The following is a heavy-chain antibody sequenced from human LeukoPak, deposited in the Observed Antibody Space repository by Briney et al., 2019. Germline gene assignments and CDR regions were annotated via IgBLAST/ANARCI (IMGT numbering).Heavy chain of an antibody. D-gene: IGHD2/OR15-2a*01. J-gene: IGHJ4*02. CDR1: GGSISSGGYY. CDR2: IYYSGST. V-gene: IGHV4-61*08. CDR3: AREGGRYYHFDY. Sequence: SQTLSLTCTVSGGSISSGGYYWSWIRQPPGKGLEWIGYIYYSGSTNYNPSLKSRVTISVDTSKNQFSLKLSSVTAADTAVYYCAREGGRYYHFDYWGQGTLATVSS.